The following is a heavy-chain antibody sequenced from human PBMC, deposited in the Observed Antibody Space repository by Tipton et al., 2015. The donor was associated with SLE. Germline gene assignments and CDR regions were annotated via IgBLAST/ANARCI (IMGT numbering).Heavy chain of an antibody. V-gene: IGHV4-34*01. D-gene: IGHD6-13*01. CDR1: GGSFSGYY. Sequence: TLSLTCAVYGGSFSGYYWNWIRQPPGKGLEWIGEINHSGSTNYNPSLKSRVTISVDTSKNQFSLKLSSVTAADTAVYYCAGLYSSSWLPFGYYYYGMYVWGQGTTVTVSS. CDR3: AGLYSSSWLPFGYYYYGMYV. CDR2: INHSGST. J-gene: IGHJ6*02.